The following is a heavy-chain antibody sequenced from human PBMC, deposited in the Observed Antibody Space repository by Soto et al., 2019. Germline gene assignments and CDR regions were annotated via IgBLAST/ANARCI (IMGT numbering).Heavy chain of an antibody. D-gene: IGHD3-22*01. CDR1: EFTFSSYA. Sequence: EVQLLESGGDLVQPGGSLRLSCAASEFTFSSYAMNWVSQAPGKGLEWVSVISEGGGTTHYADSVKVPFRIARDNSKNTLYLQMYSLIVEDTAVYYCAKGKVAYYNSGLQYFYYFPMHVWGQGATVTVSS. J-gene: IGHJ6*02. CDR3: AKGKVAYYNSGLQYFYYFPMHV. CDR2: ISEGGGTT. V-gene: IGHV3-23*01.